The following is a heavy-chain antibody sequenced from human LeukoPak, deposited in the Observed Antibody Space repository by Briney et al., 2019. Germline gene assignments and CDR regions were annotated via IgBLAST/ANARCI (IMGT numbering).Heavy chain of an antibody. V-gene: IGHV4-30-4*01. Sequence: PSETLSLTCTVSGGSISSGDYYWGWIRQPPGKGLEWIGYIYYSGSTYYNPSLKSRVTISVDTSKNQFSLKLSSVTAADTAVYYCARGRDVDSHYYYYYGMDVWGQGTTVTVSS. CDR2: IYYSGST. J-gene: IGHJ6*02. CDR1: GGSISSGDYY. CDR3: ARGRDVDSHYYYYYGMDV. D-gene: IGHD5-24*01.